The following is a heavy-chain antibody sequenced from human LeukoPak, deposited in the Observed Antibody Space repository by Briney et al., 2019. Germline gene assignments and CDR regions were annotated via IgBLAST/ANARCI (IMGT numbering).Heavy chain of an antibody. CDR1: GFTFSSYW. D-gene: IGHD3-22*01. CDR2: INHSGST. J-gene: IGHJ4*02. Sequence: GSLRLSCAASGFTFSSYWMSWIRQPPGKGLEWIGEINHSGSTNYNPSLKSRVTISVDTSKNQFSLKLSSVTAADTAVYYCARGVVVITTLLDYWGQGTLVTVSS. CDR3: ARGVVVITTLLDY. V-gene: IGHV4-34*01.